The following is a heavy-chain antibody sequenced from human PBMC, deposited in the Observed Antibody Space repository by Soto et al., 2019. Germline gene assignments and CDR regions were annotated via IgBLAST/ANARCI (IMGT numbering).Heavy chain of an antibody. J-gene: IGHJ5*02. D-gene: IGHD6-19*01. CDR2: ISYDGIQK. V-gene: IGHV3-30*18. CDR1: VFTFRTYG. CDR3: EKQTPGGWHWLDK. Sequence: GGSLSLSCSASVFTFRTYGMHWVLQAPGNGLEWAASISYDGIQKYYADSVKGRFTISRDSAKSTVYLEMNSLSIGDAAVYYCEKQTPGGWHWLDKWGKGTMVTVSA.